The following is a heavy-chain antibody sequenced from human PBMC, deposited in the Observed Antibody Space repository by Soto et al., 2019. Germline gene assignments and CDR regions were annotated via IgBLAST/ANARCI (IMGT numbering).Heavy chain of an antibody. V-gene: IGHV4-4*07. J-gene: IGHJ4*02. D-gene: IGHD5-12*01. CDR2: IYTSGGT. CDR1: GGSISDYY. Sequence: PSETLSLTCTVSGGSISDYYWSWIRQPAGKGLEWVGRIYTSGGTDYNPSLKSRVTISIDTSKSQFSLKVTSMTAADTAVYYCARERREEIHDGYDIDYWGQGTLVTVSS. CDR3: ARERREEIHDGYDIDY.